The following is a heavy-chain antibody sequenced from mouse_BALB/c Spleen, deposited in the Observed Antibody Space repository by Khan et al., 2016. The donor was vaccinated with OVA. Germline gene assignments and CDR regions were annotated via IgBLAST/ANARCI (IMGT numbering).Heavy chain of an antibody. CDR2: IDPANGNT. CDR1: GFNIKDTY. Sequence: VQLKESGAELVKPGASVKLSCTASGFNIKDTYIHWVKQRPEQGLEWIGRIDPANGNTKYDPKFQGKATIKADTSSNTAYLQLSSLTSEDTAVYYCGRFFPHLYGSGWFAYWGQGTLVTVSA. J-gene: IGHJ3*01. V-gene: IGHV14-3*02. D-gene: IGHD1-1*01. CDR3: GRFFPHLYGSGWFAY.